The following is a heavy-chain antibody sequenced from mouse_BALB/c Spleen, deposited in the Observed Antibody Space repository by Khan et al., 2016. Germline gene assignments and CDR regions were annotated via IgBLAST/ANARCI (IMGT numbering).Heavy chain of an antibody. V-gene: IGHV1S137*01. CDR3: ARGGLLPSDY. J-gene: IGHJ2*01. Sequence: QVQLQQSGPELVRPGESVKISCKGSGYTFTDYPLHWVKQSHAKTLEWVGVISFYSDNTNYNQKFEDKATMTVDTSSSTAYMELARLTSDDSAIYCGARGGLLPSDYWGKGTTLTVSS. D-gene: IGHD2-10*01. CDR1: GYTFTDYP. CDR2: ISFYSDNT.